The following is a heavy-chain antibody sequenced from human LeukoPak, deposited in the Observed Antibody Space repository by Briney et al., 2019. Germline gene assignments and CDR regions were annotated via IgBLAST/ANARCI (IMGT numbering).Heavy chain of an antibody. CDR3: ARESSSSVNAFDI. V-gene: IGHV1-8*03. CDR2: MNPNSGNT. D-gene: IGHD6-6*01. J-gene: IGHJ3*02. CDR1: GYTFTSYD. Sequence: ASVKVSCKASGYTFTSYDINWVRQATGQGLEWMGWMNPNSGNTGYAQKFQGRVTITRNTSISTAYMKLSSLRSEDTAVYYCARESSSSVNAFDIWGQGTMVTVSS.